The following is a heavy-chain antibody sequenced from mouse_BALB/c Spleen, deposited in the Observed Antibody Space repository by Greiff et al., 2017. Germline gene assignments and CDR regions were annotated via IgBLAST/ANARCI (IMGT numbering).Heavy chain of an antibody. CDR3: ARDDYSFAY. CDR2: IDPANGNT. J-gene: IGHJ3*01. D-gene: IGHD2-4*01. CDR1: GFNIKDTY. Sequence: VQLKESGAELVKPGASVKLSCTASGFNIKDTYMHWVKQRPEQGLEWIGRIDPANGNTKYDPKFQGKATITADTSSNTAYLQLSSLTSEDTAVYYCARDDYSFAYWGQGTLVTVSA. V-gene: IGHV14-3*02.